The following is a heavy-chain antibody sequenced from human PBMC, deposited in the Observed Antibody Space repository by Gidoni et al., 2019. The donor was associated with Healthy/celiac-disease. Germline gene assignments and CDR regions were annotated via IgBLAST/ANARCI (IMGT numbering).Heavy chain of an antibody. J-gene: IGHJ4*02. Sequence: QVQLVESGGGVVQPGRSLRLSCAAPGFTFSRYGMHWVRQAPGKGLEWVAVIWYDGSNKYYADSVKGRFTISRDNSKNTLYLQMNSLRAEDTAVYYCARDRRIQLWFDYWGQGTLVTVSS. CDR2: IWYDGSNK. V-gene: IGHV3-33*01. CDR1: GFTFSRYG. D-gene: IGHD5-18*01. CDR3: ARDRRIQLWFDY.